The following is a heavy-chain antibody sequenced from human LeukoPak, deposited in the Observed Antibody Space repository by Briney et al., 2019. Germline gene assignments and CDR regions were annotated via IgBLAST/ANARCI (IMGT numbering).Heavy chain of an antibody. CDR1: GFTFSSYG. CDR2: IRYDGSNK. CDR3: AKDMYYDFWSRYPDY. V-gene: IGHV3-30*02. Sequence: GGSLRLSCAASGFTFSSYGMHWVRQAPGKGLEWVAFIRYDGSNKYYADSVKGRFTISRDNSKNTLYLQMNSLRAEDTAVYYCAKDMYYDFWSRYPDYWGQGTLVTVSS. J-gene: IGHJ4*02. D-gene: IGHD3-3*01.